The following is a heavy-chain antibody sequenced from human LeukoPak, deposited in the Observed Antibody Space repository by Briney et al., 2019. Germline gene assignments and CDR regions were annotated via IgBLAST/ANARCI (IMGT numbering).Heavy chain of an antibody. D-gene: IGHD6-6*01. Sequence: PSQTLSLTCTVSGGSISSGSYYWSWIRQPAGKGLEWIGRIYTSGSTNYNPSLKSRVTISVDTSKNQFSLKLSSVTAADTAVYYCAREEYPRTLDYWGQGTLVTVSS. V-gene: IGHV4-61*02. CDR3: AREEYPRTLDY. CDR2: IYTSGST. CDR1: GGSISSGSYY. J-gene: IGHJ4*02.